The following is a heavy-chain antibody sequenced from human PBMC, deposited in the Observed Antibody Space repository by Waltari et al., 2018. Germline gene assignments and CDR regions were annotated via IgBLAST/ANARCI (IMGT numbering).Heavy chain of an antibody. CDR3: ARVGWVKTYYFDY. J-gene: IGHJ4*02. CDR2: IYYSGST. V-gene: IGHV4-39*07. CDR1: GGSISSSSYY. D-gene: IGHD1-26*01. Sequence: QLQLQESGPGLVKPSETLSLTCTVSGGSISSSSYYWGWIRQPPGKGLEWIGSIYYSGSTSYNPSLKSRVTISVDTSKNQFSLKLSAVTAADTAVYYCARVGWVKTYYFDYWGQGTLVTVSS.